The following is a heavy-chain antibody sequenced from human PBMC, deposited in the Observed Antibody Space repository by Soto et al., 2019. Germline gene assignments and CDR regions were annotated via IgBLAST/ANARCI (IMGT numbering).Heavy chain of an antibody. CDR3: AREVTVFGVIIPTTMDV. CDR1: GFTFSGYE. CDR2: ISGSGTTI. Sequence: GGSLRLSCAASGFTFSGYEMNWVRQAPGKGLEWISYISGSGTTIYYADSVKGRFTISRDNAKKSPYLQMNSLRAEDTAVYYCAREVTVFGVIIPTTMDVWGQGTTVTVYS. J-gene: IGHJ6*02. V-gene: IGHV3-48*03. D-gene: IGHD3-3*01.